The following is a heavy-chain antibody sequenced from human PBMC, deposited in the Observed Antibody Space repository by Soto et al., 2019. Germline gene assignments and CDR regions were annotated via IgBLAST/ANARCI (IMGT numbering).Heavy chain of an antibody. V-gene: IGHV3-23*01. Sequence: GGSLRLSCAASGFTFSSHAMSWVRQAPGKGLEWVGSISCSGGSTYYGYSVKGRFTISRDNSKNTLYLQTNSLRAEDTAVYYCAKDPARLIVVATFYFDXWGQGTLVTVSX. CDR1: GFTFSSHA. CDR3: AKDPARLIVVATFYFDX. CDR2: ISCSGGST. D-gene: IGHD3-22*01. J-gene: IGHJ4*02.